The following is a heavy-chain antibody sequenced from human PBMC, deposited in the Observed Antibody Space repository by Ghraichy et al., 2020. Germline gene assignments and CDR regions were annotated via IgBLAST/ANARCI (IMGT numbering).Heavy chain of an antibody. D-gene: IGHD3-3*01. CDR2: ISSSSSYI. J-gene: IGHJ6*02. Sequence: GGSLRLSCAASGFTFSSYSMNWVRQAPGKGLEWVSSISSSSSYIYYADSVKGRFTISRDNAKNSLYLQMNSLRAEDTAVYYCARDSSYDFWSGYYTQDGMDVWGQGTTVTVSS. CDR3: ARDSSYDFWSGYYTQDGMDV. CDR1: GFTFSSYS. V-gene: IGHV3-21*01.